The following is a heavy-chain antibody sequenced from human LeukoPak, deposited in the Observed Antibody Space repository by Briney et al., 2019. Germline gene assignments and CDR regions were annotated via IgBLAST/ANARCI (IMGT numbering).Heavy chain of an antibody. CDR2: IRSDGYHT. CDR3: AKPSGSGVDY. D-gene: IGHD1-26*01. J-gene: IGHJ4*02. V-gene: IGHV3-30*02. Sequence: PGASLRLSCEVSGIPFIDAWMSWVRQAPGKGLEWVAFIRSDGYHTYYADSVKGRFTITRDNSKNTLYLQMNSLRLEDMALYYCAKPSGSGVDYWGRGTRVTVSS. CDR1: GIPFIDAW.